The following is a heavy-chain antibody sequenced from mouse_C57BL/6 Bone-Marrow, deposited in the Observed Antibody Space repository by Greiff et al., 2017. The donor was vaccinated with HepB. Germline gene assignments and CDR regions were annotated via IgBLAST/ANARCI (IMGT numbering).Heavy chain of an antibody. Sequence: QVQLQQSGAELVRPGASVKLSCKASGYTFTDYYINWVKQRPGQGLEWIARIYPGSGNTYYNEKFKGKATLTAEKSSSTAYMQLNSLTSEDSAVYFCARRVDYYAMDYWGQGTSVTVSS. CDR2: IYPGSGNT. CDR1: GYTFTDYY. CDR3: ARRVDYYAMDY. V-gene: IGHV1-76*01. D-gene: IGHD1-1*01. J-gene: IGHJ4*01.